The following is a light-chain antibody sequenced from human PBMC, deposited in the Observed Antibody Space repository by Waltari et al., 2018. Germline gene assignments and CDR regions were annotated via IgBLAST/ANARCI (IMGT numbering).Light chain of an antibody. J-gene: IGLJ3*02. Sequence: QSALTQPPSTSGTPGQRVTISCSGSSSNIGTNYVYWYQQFPGTAPKLLIYRNHERPSGVPDRFSGSKSGASASLVISGLRPEDEAYYYCAGWDDSLSGRVLGEGTKLSVL. CDR1: SSNIGTNY. CDR3: AGWDDSLSGRV. V-gene: IGLV1-47*01. CDR2: RNH.